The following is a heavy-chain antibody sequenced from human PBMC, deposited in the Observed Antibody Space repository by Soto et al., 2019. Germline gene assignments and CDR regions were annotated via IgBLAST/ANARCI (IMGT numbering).Heavy chain of an antibody. V-gene: IGHV4-59*08. CDR1: GGSISNHY. CDR2: FYYTGIT. CDR3: SRHVVESLSFEASDQHVNY. Sequence: PSETLSLTCTVSGGSISNHYWSWIRQPPGKGLEWIGYFYYTGITNYNPSLKSRISMSVDTSMNPFSLKLCSVTAADTAVYYCSRHVVESLSFEASDQHVNYWGDGTLVTV. D-gene: IGHD3-10*01. J-gene: IGHJ4*01.